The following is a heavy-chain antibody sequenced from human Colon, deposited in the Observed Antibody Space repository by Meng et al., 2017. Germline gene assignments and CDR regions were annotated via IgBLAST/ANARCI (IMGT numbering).Heavy chain of an antibody. V-gene: IGHV3-7*01. D-gene: IGHD3-22*01. CDR2: IKYDGSEK. J-gene: IGHJ4*02. CDR3: ARGGRYYSGI. CDR1: GFTFSNYW. Sequence: GESLKISCAPSGFTFSNYWMTWIRQAPGKGLEWVANIKYDGSEKYYVDSVKGRFTISRDNAKNSLYLQMNSLRVEDTAVYYCARGGRYYSGIWGQGTLVTVSS.